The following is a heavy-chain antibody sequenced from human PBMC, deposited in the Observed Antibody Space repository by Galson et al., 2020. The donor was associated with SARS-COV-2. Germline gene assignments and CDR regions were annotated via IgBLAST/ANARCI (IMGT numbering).Heavy chain of an antibody. CDR3: ARGGCTRWFDP. Sequence: GESLKISCAASGFTFTDYYMSWIRQAPGKGLEWVSFISDSSSYTKYADSVQGRLTISRDNAKNSLYLQMNSLRVEDTAVYYCARGGCTRWFDPWGQGTLVTVSS. CDR2: ISDSSSYT. CDR1: GFTFTDYY. V-gene: IGHV3-11*06. D-gene: IGHD2-8*01. J-gene: IGHJ5*02.